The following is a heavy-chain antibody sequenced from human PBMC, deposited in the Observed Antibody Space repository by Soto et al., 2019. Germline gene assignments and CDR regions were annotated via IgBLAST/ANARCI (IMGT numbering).Heavy chain of an antibody. CDR2: VSGRGSST. V-gene: IGHV3-23*01. CDR3: AKHFDGYNNLTFEQ. J-gene: IGHJ4*02. D-gene: IGHD5-12*01. Sequence: EVQLFESGGGLVQPGGSLRLSCTASGFTFNTYAMSWVRQAPGKGLEWVSAVSGRGSSTYYADSVNGRLTISRDNSKNTLYLQILCLRAEDAAFYYCAKHFDGYNNLTFEQWGQGTVVIVSS. CDR1: GFTFNTYA.